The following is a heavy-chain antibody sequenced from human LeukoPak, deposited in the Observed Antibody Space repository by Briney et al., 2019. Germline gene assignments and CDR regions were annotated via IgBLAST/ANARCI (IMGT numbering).Heavy chain of an antibody. Sequence: PGGSLRLSCAASGFTFSSYAMHWVRQAPGKGLEWVAVISYDGSNKYYADSVKGRFTISRDNSKNTLYLQMNSLRAEDTAVYYCARAGRGYSYGPDYWGQGTLVTVSS. CDR2: ISYDGSNK. D-gene: IGHD5-18*01. J-gene: IGHJ4*02. CDR1: GFTFSSYA. CDR3: ARAGRGYSYGPDY. V-gene: IGHV3-30*04.